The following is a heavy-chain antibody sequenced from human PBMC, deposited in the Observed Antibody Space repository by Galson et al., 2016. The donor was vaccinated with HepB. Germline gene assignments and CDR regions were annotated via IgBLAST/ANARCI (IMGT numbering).Heavy chain of an antibody. CDR3: ARHVLYYYYGMDV. V-gene: IGHV1-69*13. J-gene: IGHJ6*02. Sequence: SVKVSCKASGGTVSSYAITWVRQAPGQGLEWMGGIIPIFGTANYAQKFQGRVTITADESTATAYMELSSLRSEDTAIYYCARHVLYYYYGMDVWGQGTTVTVSS. CDR1: GGTVSSYA. CDR2: IIPIFGTA.